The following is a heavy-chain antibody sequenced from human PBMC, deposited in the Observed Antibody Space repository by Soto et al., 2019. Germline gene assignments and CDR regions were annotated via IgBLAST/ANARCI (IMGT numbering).Heavy chain of an antibody. V-gene: IGHV5-51*01. J-gene: IGHJ4*02. CDR1: GYSFTTYW. CDR3: ARHLYHDSSGIYSPFDY. Sequence: PGESLKISCKGSGYSFTTYWIGWVRQMPGKGLEWMGIIYPGDSDTRYSPTFQGQVTISADRSISTAYLQWSSLKASDTAMYYCARHLYHDSSGIYSPFDYWGQGIQVTVSS. CDR2: IYPGDSDT. D-gene: IGHD3-22*01.